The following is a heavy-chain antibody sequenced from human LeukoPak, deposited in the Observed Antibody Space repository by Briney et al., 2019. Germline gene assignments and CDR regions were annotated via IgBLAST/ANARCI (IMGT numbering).Heavy chain of an antibody. V-gene: IGHV4-31*03. CDR2: IYYSGST. Sequence: SETLSLTCTVSGGSISSGGYYWSWIRQHPGKGLEWIGYIYYSGSTSYNPSLKSRVTISVATSKNQFSLKLSSVTAADTAVYYCARDRRGEGGLDYWGQGTLVTVSS. CDR3: ARDRRGEGGLDY. J-gene: IGHJ4*02. D-gene: IGHD3-10*01. CDR1: GGSISSGGYY.